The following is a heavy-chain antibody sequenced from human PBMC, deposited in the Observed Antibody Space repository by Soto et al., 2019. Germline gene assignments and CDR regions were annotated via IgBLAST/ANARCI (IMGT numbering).Heavy chain of an antibody. CDR1: GGTFSSYA. CDR3: ARYTTVTTKGCFDP. J-gene: IGHJ5*02. CDR2: IIPIFGTA. D-gene: IGHD4-17*01. V-gene: IGHV1-69*13. Sequence: SVKVSCKASGGTFSSYAISWVRQAPGQGLEWMGGIIPIFGTANYAQKFQGRVTITADESTSTAYMELSSLRSEDTAVYYCARYTTVTTKGCFDPWRQGTLVRVSS.